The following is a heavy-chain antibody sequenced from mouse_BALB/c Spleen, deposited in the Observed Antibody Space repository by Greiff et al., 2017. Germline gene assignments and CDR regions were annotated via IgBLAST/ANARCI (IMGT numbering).Heavy chain of an antibody. CDR1: GFNIKDYY. J-gene: IGHJ2*01. CDR3: NYYGSSLYYFDY. Sequence: VQLKQSGAELVRSGASVKLSCTASGFNIKDYYMHWVKQRPEQGLEWIGWIDPENGDTEYAPKFQGKATMTADTSSNTAYLQLSSLTSEDTAVYYCNYYGSSLYYFDYWGQGTTLTVSS. CDR2: IDPENGDT. V-gene: IGHV14-4*02. D-gene: IGHD1-1*01.